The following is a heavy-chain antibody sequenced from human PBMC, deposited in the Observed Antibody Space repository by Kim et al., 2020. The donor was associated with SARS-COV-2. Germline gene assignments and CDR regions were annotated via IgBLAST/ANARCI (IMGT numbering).Heavy chain of an antibody. J-gene: IGHJ4*02. Sequence: YAQKFQGRVTMTRDTSTSTVYMELSSLRSEDTAVYYCARDNPYGDYEFDYWGQGTLVTVSS. D-gene: IGHD4-17*01. V-gene: IGHV1-46*01. CDR3: ARDNPYGDYEFDY.